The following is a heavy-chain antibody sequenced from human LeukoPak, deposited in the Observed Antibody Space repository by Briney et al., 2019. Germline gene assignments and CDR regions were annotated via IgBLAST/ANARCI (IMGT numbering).Heavy chain of an antibody. CDR2: IRGKADDYAS. J-gene: IGHJ4*02. V-gene: IGHV3-73*01. Sequence: GGSLRLSCAASGFTFSGSSIHGVRQASGKGLEWIGRIRGKADDYASVYAASVEGRFTISRDDSRNAAYLQMNSLKIEDTAVYYCSRLAAFGSAWGQGTLVTVSS. CDR1: GFTFSGSS. CDR3: SRLAAFGSA. D-gene: IGHD3-10*01.